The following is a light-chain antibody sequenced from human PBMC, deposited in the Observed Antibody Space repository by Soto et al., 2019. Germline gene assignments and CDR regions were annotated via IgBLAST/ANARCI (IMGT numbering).Light chain of an antibody. CDR3: CSFAGTVTPHVV. CDR1: SSDVGDYKY. Sequence: QSALTQPRSVSGSLGQSVTISCTGISSDVGDYKYVSWYQQHPGRAPKFMIYDVNNRPSGVPDRFSGSRSGNTASLTISGLQAEDEADYYCCSFAGTVTPHVVFGGGTKLTVL. CDR2: DVN. J-gene: IGLJ2*01. V-gene: IGLV2-11*01.